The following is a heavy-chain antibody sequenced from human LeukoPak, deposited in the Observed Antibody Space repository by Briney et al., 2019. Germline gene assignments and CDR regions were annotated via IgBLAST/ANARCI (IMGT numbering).Heavy chain of an antibody. J-gene: IGHJ1*01. D-gene: IGHD6-13*01. CDR2: ISGSGGST. V-gene: IGHV3-23*01. CDR3: ARDVAAAGIHQH. Sequence: GGSLRLSCAASGFTFSSYAMSWVRQAPGKGLEWVSAISGSGGSTYYADSVKGRFTISRDNSKNTLYLQMNSLRAEDTAVYYCARDVAAAGIHQHWGQGTLVTVSS. CDR1: GFTFSSYA.